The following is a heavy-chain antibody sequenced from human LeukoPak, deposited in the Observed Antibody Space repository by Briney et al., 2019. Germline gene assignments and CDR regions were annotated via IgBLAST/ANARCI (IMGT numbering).Heavy chain of an antibody. D-gene: IGHD3-22*01. CDR1: GGSISSYY. CDR2: IYTSGST. Sequence: SETLSLTCTVSGGSISSYYWSWIRQPAGKGLEWIGRIYTSGSTNYNPSLKSRVTMSVDTSKNQFSLKLSYVTAADTAVYYCARLSGRRGLYYYDSSGYYYFDYWGQGTLVTVSS. J-gene: IGHJ4*02. V-gene: IGHV4-4*07. CDR3: ARLSGRRGLYYYDSSGYYYFDY.